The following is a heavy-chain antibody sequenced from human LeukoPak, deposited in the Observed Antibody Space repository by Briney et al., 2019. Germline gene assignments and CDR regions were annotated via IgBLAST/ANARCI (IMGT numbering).Heavy chain of an antibody. D-gene: IGHD2-21*02. CDR1: GFTFTNYA. CDR2: ISYDGTNK. J-gene: IGHJ4*02. CDR3: ARGFVLGAAKNYFDY. Sequence: GRSLRLSCAASGFTFTNYALHWVSQAPGKGLEWVAVISYDGTNKYYADSVKGRFTISRDNSKNTLSLQMNSLRAEDTALYYCARGFVLGAAKNYFDYWGQGALVTVSS. V-gene: IGHV3-30-3*01.